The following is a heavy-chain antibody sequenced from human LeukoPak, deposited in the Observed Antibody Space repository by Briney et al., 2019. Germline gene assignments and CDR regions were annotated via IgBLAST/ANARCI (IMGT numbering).Heavy chain of an antibody. D-gene: IGHD3-22*01. CDR2: IRYDGSNK. J-gene: IGHJ3*02. CDR1: GFTFSSYG. V-gene: IGHV3-30*02. CDR3: ARAASGGYYDSSGYYYDDAFDI. Sequence: PGGSLRLSCAASGFTFSSYGMHWVRQAPGKGLEWVAFIRYDGSNKYYADSVKGRFTISRDNAKNTLYLQMNSLRAEDTAVYYCARAASGGYYDSSGYYYDDAFDIWGQGTMVTVSS.